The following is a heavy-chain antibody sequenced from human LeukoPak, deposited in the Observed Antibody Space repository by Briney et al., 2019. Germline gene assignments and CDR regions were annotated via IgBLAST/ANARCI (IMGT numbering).Heavy chain of an antibody. CDR2: IYPGDSDT. CDR3: ARLFRNCSGGSCYSDWFDP. CDR1: GYSFTNYW. Sequence: GESLKISCKGSGYSFTNYWIGWVRQMPGKGLEWMGMIYPGDSDTRYSPSFQGQVTISADKSTSTAYLQWSSLKASDTAMYYCARLFRNCSGGSCYSDWFDPWGQGTLVTVSS. J-gene: IGHJ5*02. V-gene: IGHV5-51*01. D-gene: IGHD2-15*01.